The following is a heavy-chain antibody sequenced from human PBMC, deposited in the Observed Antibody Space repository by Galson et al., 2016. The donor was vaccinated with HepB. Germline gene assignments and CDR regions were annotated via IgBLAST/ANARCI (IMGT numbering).Heavy chain of an antibody. CDR3: ARHVNAFLATVTFDY. J-gene: IGHJ4*02. CDR1: GGSISSHY. CDR2: SHYTGST. V-gene: IGHV4-59*11. Sequence: ETLSLTCTVSGGSISSHYWSWIRHPPGRLQEWTGNSHYTGSTTYKPSLRSRVTLSVDTSKNQFSLKLSPVTAADAAVYYCARHVNAFLATVTFDYWGQGTLVTVSS. D-gene: IGHD4-17*01.